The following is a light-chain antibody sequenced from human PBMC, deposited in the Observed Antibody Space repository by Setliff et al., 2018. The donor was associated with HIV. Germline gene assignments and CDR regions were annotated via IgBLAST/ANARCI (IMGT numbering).Light chain of an antibody. CDR1: SSDVGSYNL. CDR3: CSYAGSSTSV. V-gene: IGLV2-23*02. Sequence: SALAQPASVSGSPGQSITISCTGTSSDVGSYNLVSWYQQHPGKAPKLMIYEVSKRPSGVSNRFSGSKSGNTASPTISGLQAEDEADYYCCSYAGSSTSVFGTGTKVTVL. CDR2: EVS. J-gene: IGLJ1*01.